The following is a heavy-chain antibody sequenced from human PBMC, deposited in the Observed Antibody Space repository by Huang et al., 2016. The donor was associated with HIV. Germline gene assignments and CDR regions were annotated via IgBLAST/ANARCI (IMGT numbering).Heavy chain of an antibody. CDR2: IYPSDSNT. V-gene: IGHV5-51*03. Sequence: QLVQSGAEVKKPGESLKISCKCSGDTFTNSWIGLVRQIPCKGLKWMVLIYPSDSNTKYSPSFQGPVTLSADKSIRTAFLQWSRLKASDTAMYYCARRQWLIQTWGAFNIWGQERMVIVSS. CDR3: ARRQWLIQTWGAFNI. CDR1: GDTFTNSW. J-gene: IGHJ3*02. D-gene: IGHD6-19*01.